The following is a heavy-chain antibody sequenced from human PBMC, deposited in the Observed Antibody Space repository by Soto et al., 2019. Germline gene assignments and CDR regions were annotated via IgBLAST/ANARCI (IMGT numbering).Heavy chain of an antibody. Sequence: QVQLVQSGAEVKKPGSSVKVSCKASGGTFSSYAISWVRQAPGQGLEWMGGIIPIFGTANYAQKFQGRVTITADESTRTAYRELSSLRSEDTAVYYCARDIEDTAMVTSPWGQGTLVAVSS. CDR3: ARDIEDTAMVTSP. CDR1: GGTFSSYA. J-gene: IGHJ5*02. V-gene: IGHV1-69*12. CDR2: IIPIFGTA. D-gene: IGHD5-18*01.